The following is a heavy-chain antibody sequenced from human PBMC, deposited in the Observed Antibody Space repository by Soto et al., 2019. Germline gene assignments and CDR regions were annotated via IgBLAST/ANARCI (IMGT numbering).Heavy chain of an antibody. V-gene: IGHV4-31*03. CDR3: ARIREGAIVRGGTSHFDY. J-gene: IGHJ4*02. D-gene: IGHD3-10*02. CDR2: IYYSGST. CDR1: GGSISSGGYY. Sequence: QVQLQESGPGLVKPSQTLSLTCTVSGGSISSGGYYWSWIRQHPGKGLEWIGYIYYSGSTYYNPSLKSRVTISVDTSKNQFSLKLSAVTAADTAVYYCARIREGAIVRGGTSHFDYWGQGTLVTVSS.